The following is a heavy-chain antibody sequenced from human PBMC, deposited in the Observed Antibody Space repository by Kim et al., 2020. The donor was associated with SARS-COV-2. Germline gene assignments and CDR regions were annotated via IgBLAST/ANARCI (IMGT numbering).Heavy chain of an antibody. CDR1: GGSVSSGSFF. J-gene: IGHJ4*02. Sequence: SETLSLTCTVSGGSVSSGSFFWSWVRLPPGKGLEWIGHIYYPGSTNYNPSLKSRATISLDTSQNQFSLQLKSVTAADTAVYYCARGDEDGYNFDFWGLGTLVTVSS. CDR3: ARGDEDGYNFDF. V-gene: IGHV4-61*01. CDR2: IYYPGST. D-gene: IGHD5-12*01.